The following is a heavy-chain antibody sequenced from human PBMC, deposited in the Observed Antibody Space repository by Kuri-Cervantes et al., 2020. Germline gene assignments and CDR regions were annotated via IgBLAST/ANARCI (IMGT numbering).Heavy chain of an antibody. CDR1: GFTVSSNY. J-gene: IGHJ6*02. D-gene: IGHD2/OR15-2a*01. CDR3: VRDRISDV. Sequence: GESLKISCAASGFTVSSNYMSWVRQAPGKGLEWVSVIYSGGSTYYADSVKGRFTISRDNAKNSLYLQMNSLRDEDTAVYYCVRDRISDVWGQGTTVTVSS. V-gene: IGHV3-53*01. CDR2: IYSGGST.